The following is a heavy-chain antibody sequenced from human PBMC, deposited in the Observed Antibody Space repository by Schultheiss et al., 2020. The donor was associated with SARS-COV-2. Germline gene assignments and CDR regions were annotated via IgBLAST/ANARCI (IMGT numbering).Heavy chain of an antibody. CDR2: IYYSGST. D-gene: IGHD7-27*01. Sequence: SETLSLTCAVSGGSISSSNWWSWVRQPPGKGLEWIGSIYYSGSTYYNPSLKSRVTISVDTSKNQFSLKLSSVTAADTAVYYCASLANWAEYYFDYWGQGTLVTVSS. J-gene: IGHJ4*02. CDR3: ASLANWAEYYFDY. V-gene: IGHV4-4*02. CDR1: GGSISSSNW.